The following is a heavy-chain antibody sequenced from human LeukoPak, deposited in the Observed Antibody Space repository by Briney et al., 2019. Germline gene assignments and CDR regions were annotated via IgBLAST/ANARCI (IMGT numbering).Heavy chain of an antibody. V-gene: IGHV4-34*01. CDR3: TRGKYYYVW. D-gene: IGHD2/OR15-2a*01. CDR1: GGSFSGYY. J-gene: IGHJ4*02. CDR2: INHSGST. Sequence: PSETLSLTCAVYGGSFSGYYWSWIRQPPGKGLEWIGEINHSGSTNYNPSLKSRVTISVDTSKNQFSLKLSSVTAADTAVYYCTRGKYYYVWWGQGTLVTVSS.